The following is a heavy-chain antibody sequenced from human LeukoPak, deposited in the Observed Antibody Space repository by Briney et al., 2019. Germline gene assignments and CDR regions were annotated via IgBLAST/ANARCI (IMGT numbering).Heavy chain of an antibody. Sequence: ASVKVSCKASGYTFTGYYMHWVRQAPGQGLKWMGWINPNSGGTNYAQKFQGRVTMTRDTSISTAYMELSRLRSDDTAVYYCARGPRGSLIVLMVYAIRGGNAFDIWGQGTMVTVSS. J-gene: IGHJ3*02. V-gene: IGHV1-2*02. D-gene: IGHD2-8*01. CDR2: INPNSGGT. CDR3: ARGPRGSLIVLMVYAIRGGNAFDI. CDR1: GYTFTGYY.